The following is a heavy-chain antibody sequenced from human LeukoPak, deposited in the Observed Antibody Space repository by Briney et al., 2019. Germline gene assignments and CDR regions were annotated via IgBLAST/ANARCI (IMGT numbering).Heavy chain of an antibody. CDR2: ISGSGGST. J-gene: IGHJ4*02. CDR3: AKRVTGDYRYFDY. Sequence: PGGSLRLSCAASGFTFKTHAMSWVRQAPGKGLEWVSAISGSGGSTSYADSVKGRFTISRDNSKNTLYLQMNSLRAEDTAVYYCAKRVTGDYRYFDYWGQGTLVTVSS. D-gene: IGHD4-17*01. V-gene: IGHV3-23*01. CDR1: GFTFKTHA.